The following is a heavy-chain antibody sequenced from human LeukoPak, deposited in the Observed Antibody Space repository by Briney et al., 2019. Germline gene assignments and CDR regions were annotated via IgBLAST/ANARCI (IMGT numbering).Heavy chain of an antibody. CDR1: RFTFSSYG. J-gene: IGHJ6*03. CDR3: AKDRCSNGVGCYYYYMDV. Sequence: GGSLRLSCAASRFTFSSYGMHWVRQAPGKGLEWVAYIQYDGSNEQYADSVKGRFSISGDSSKNILYLQMNSLRAEDTAVYYCAKDRCSNGVGCYYYYMDVWGKGTTVTISS. CDR2: IQYDGSNE. D-gene: IGHD2-8*01. V-gene: IGHV3-30*02.